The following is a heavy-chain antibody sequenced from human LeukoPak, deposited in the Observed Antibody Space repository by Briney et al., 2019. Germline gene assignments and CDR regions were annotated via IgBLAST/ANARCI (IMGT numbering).Heavy chain of an antibody. V-gene: IGHV4-34*01. D-gene: IGHD3-10*01. CDR3: AREGATMVRGVIRVGYYMDV. Sequence: PSETLSLTCAVYGGPFSGYYWSWIRQPPGKGLEWIGEVNHSGSTNYNPSLKSRVTISVDTSKNQFSLKLSSVTAADTAVYYCAREGATMVRGVIRVGYYMDVWGKGTTVTVSS. CDR2: VNHSGST. J-gene: IGHJ6*03. CDR1: GGPFSGYY.